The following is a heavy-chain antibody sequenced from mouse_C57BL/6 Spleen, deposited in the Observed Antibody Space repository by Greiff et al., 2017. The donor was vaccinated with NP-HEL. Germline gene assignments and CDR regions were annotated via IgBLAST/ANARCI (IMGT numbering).Heavy chain of an antibody. V-gene: IGHV1-55*01. Sequence: QVQLQQPGAELVKPGASVKLSCKASGYTFTSYWITWVKQRPGQGLEWIGDIYPGSGSTNYNEKFKSKSTLTVDTSSSTAYMQLSSLTSEDSAVYYWAGRGYCGSRYGAWFAYWGQGTLVTVSA. CDR2: IYPGSGST. D-gene: IGHD1-1*01. J-gene: IGHJ3*01. CDR3: AGRGYCGSRYGAWFAY. CDR1: GYTFTSYW.